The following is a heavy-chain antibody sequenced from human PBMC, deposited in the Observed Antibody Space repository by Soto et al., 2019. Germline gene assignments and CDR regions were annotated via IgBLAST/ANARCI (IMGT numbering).Heavy chain of an antibody. D-gene: IGHD3-3*01. CDR2: IYYSGST. CDR1: GGSISSYY. CDR3: ARAAGAIFGVVIPYMDV. V-gene: IGHV4-59*01. Sequence: SETLSLTCTVSGGSISSYYWRWIRQPPGKGLEWIGYIYYSGSTNYNPSLKSRVTISVDTSKNQFSLKLSSVTAADTAVYYCARAAGAIFGVVIPYMDVWGKGTTVTSP. J-gene: IGHJ6*03.